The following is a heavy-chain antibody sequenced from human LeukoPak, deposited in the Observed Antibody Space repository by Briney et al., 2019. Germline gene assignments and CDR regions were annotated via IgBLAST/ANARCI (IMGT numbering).Heavy chain of an antibody. J-gene: IGHJ4*02. D-gene: IGHD5-18*01. Sequence: SETLSLTCAVYGGSFSGYDWSWIRQPPGKGLEWIGEINHSGSTNYNPSLKSRVTISVDTSKNQFSLKLSSVTAADTAVYYCARGVRRRGIQLWLNFDCWGQGTLVTVSS. V-gene: IGHV4-34*01. CDR3: ARGVRRRGIQLWLNFDC. CDR1: GGSFSGYD. CDR2: INHSGST.